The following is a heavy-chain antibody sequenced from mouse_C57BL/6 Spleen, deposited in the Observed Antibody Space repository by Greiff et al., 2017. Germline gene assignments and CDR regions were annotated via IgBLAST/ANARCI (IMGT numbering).Heavy chain of an antibody. CDR3: ARLGGYYPVGYFDV. Sequence: VQLQQSGAELVKPGASVKISCKASGYAFSSYWMNWVKQRPGQGLEWIGQIYPGDGDTNYNGKFKGKATLTADKSSSTAYMQLSSLTSEDSAVYLCARLGGYYPVGYFDVWGTGTTVTVSS. CDR1: GYAFSSYW. J-gene: IGHJ1*03. V-gene: IGHV1-80*01. D-gene: IGHD2-3*01. CDR2: IYPGDGDT.